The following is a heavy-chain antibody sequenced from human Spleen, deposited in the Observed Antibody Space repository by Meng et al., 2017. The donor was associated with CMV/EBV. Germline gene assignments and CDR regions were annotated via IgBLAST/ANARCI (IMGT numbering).Heavy chain of an antibody. CDR3: ARGVYWFEF. Sequence: SLSCAVSGVSVRDSGVYWTWIRQSPGKGLQWIGYVYYNGNTNLNPSLTGRVTMSMERSANQFSLRLTSVTTADTAVYYCARGVYWFEFWGQGALVTVSS. J-gene: IGHJ4*02. CDR2: VYYNGNT. D-gene: IGHD2-8*02. V-gene: IGHV4-61*08. CDR1: GVSVRDSGVY.